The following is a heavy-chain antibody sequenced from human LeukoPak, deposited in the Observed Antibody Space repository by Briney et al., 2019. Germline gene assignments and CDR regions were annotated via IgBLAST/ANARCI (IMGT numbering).Heavy chain of an antibody. D-gene: IGHD3-10*01. Sequence: RRSLRLSCAASEFTFRSHVMSWGRESPGQGLGWGSAIVGSGSATHYADSVKGRFTISRDNSNNTLYLQMNSLRADDTALYYCAREGSSHDAFDIWGQGTMVTVSS. CDR2: IVGSGSAT. CDR3: AREGSSHDAFDI. V-gene: IGHV3-23*01. J-gene: IGHJ3*02. CDR1: EFTFRSHV.